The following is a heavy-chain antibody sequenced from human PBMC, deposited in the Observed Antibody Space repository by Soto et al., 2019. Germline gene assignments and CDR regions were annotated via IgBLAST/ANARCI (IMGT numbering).Heavy chain of an antibody. CDR1: GYPFPSDY. J-gene: IGHJ4*02. V-gene: IGHV1-46*01. CDR3: ARDSPYYYDSSGYTFDY. Sequence: SVKVSCKASGYPFPSDYMHWVRQAPGQGLEWMGIINPSGGSTSYAQKFQGRVTMTRDTSTSTVYMELSSLRSEDTAVYYCARDSPYYYDSSGYTFDYWGQGTLVNVSS. CDR2: INPSGGST. D-gene: IGHD3-22*01.